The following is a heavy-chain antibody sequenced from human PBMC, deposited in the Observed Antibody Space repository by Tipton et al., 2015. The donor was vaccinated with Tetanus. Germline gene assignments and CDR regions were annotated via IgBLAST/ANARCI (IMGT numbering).Heavy chain of an antibody. CDR2: IRYDGSNQ. J-gene: IGHJ6*02. D-gene: IGHD5-18*01. Sequence: SLRLSCEASGFIFSSYAMHWVRQAPGKGLEWVAVIRYDGSNQNYLDSGRGRFTISRDNSKNTLYLEMNSLRAEDTAVYYCARVGISQKADSYVYHGRDVWGQGTTFTVSS. V-gene: IGHV3-33*08. CDR3: ARVGISQKADSYVYHGRDV. CDR1: GFIFSSYA.